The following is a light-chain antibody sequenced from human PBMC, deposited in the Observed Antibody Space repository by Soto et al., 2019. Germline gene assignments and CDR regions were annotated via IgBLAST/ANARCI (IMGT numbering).Light chain of an antibody. CDR2: SNN. J-gene: IGLJ2*01. Sequence: QSVLTQPPSASGTPGQRVTISCYGSSYNIGSNTVNWYQQLPGTAPKLLIYSNNQRPSGVPDRFSGSKSGTSASLAISGLQSEDEADYYCAAWDDSPDVVFVGGTKLTVL. V-gene: IGLV1-44*01. CDR1: SYNIGSNT. CDR3: AAWDDSPDVV.